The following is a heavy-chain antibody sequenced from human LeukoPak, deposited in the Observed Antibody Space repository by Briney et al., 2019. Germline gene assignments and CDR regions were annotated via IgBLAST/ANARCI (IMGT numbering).Heavy chain of an antibody. Sequence: SETLSLTCTVSGGSISTYYWGWIRQPPGKGLEWIGSIYYSGSTYYNPSLKSRVTISVDTSKNQFSLKLSSVTAADTAVYYCARDKRYFDWLLTYGMDVWGQGTTVTVSS. D-gene: IGHD3-9*01. CDR1: GGSISTYY. CDR3: ARDKRYFDWLLTYGMDV. CDR2: IYYSGST. J-gene: IGHJ6*02. V-gene: IGHV4-39*07.